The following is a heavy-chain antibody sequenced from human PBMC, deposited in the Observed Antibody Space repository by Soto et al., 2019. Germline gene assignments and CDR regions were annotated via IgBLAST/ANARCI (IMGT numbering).Heavy chain of an antibody. V-gene: IGHV3-48*03. CDR1: GFTFSSYE. J-gene: IGHJ6*02. Sequence: EVQLVESGGGLVQPGGSLRLSCAASGFTFSSYEMNWVRQAPGKGLEWVSYISSSGSTIYYADSVKGRFTISRDNAKNSLYLQMNSLRAEDTAVYYCASIAPIWTWHGMDVWGQGTTVTVSS. CDR3: ASIAPIWTWHGMDV. D-gene: IGHD3-9*01. CDR2: ISSSGSTI.